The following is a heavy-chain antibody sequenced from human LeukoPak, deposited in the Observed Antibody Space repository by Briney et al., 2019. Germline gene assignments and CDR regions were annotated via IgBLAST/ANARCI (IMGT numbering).Heavy chain of an antibody. J-gene: IGHJ4*02. CDR2: IYPGNSDT. Sequence: GESLKISCKGSGYFFISYWIGWVRQMPGKGLEWMGIIYPGNSDTRYSPSFQGQVTISVDKTNSTAYLQWSSLKASDTAMYYCARRGLGEAYDYWGQGTLATVSS. V-gene: IGHV5-51*01. CDR3: ARRGLGEAYDY. CDR1: GYFFISYW. D-gene: IGHD1-26*01.